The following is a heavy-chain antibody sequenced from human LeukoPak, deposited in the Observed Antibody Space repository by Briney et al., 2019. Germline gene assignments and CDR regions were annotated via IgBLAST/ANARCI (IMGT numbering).Heavy chain of an antibody. CDR3: AREPTVTTLGHYYYYGMDV. D-gene: IGHD4-17*01. J-gene: IGHJ6*02. CDR2: ISSSSSYI. V-gene: IGHV3-21*01. CDR1: GFTFSSYS. Sequence: GGSLRLSCAASGFTFSSYSMNWVRQAPGKGLEWVSSISSSSSYIYYADSVKGRFTISRDNAKNSLYLQMNSLRAEDTAVYYCAREPTVTTLGHYYYYGMDVWGQGTTVTVSS.